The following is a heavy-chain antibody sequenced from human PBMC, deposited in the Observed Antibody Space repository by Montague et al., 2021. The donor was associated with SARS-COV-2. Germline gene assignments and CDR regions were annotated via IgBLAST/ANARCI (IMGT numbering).Heavy chain of an antibody. J-gene: IGHJ5*02. CDR3: AKGSSP. V-gene: IGHV4-30-2*06. CDR2: IYQSGSA. Sequence: TLSLTCVVSGGSVSSGDYSWSWIRQSPGKGLEWIGYIYQSGSAYYNPSLKSRVTISIDTSNNHFSLNVRSVTAADTGLYYCAKGSSPWR. CDR1: GGSVSSGDYS.